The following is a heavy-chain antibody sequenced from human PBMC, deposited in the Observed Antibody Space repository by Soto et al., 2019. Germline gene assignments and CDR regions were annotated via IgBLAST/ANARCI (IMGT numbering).Heavy chain of an antibody. V-gene: IGHV3-30*18. Sequence: LRLSCAASGFTFSSYGMHWVRQAPGKGLEWVAVISYDGSNKYYADSVKGRFTISRDNSKNTLYLQMNSLRAEDTAVYYCAKDHLPLVVVTAHWFDPWGQGTLVTVSS. CDR3: AKDHLPLVVVTAHWFDP. CDR1: GFTFSSYG. J-gene: IGHJ5*02. CDR2: ISYDGSNK. D-gene: IGHD2-21*02.